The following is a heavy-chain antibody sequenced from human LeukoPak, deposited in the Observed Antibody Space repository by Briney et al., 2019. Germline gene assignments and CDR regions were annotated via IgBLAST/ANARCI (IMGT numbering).Heavy chain of an antibody. V-gene: IGHV4-34*01. D-gene: IGHD3-10*01. Sequence: KPSETLSLTCAVYGGSFSGYYWSWIRQPPGKGLEWIGEINHSGSTNYKPSLKSRVTISVDTSKNQFSLKLSSVTAADTAVYYCARDRYGGYFDYWGQGTLVTVSS. CDR3: ARDRYGGYFDY. J-gene: IGHJ4*02. CDR2: INHSGST. CDR1: GGSFSGYY.